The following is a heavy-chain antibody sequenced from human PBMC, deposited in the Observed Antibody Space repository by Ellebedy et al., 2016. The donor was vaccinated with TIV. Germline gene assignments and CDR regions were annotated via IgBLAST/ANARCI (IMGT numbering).Heavy chain of an antibody. J-gene: IGHJ4*02. CDR2: FDPEDGET. Sequence: AASVKVSCKVSGYTLTELSMHWVRQAPGKGLEWMGGFDPEDGETIYAQKFQGRVTMTEDTSTDTAYMELSSLRSEDTAVYYCATRGGLLRYFDWLNYWGQGTLVTVSS. CDR1: GYTLTELS. V-gene: IGHV1-24*01. D-gene: IGHD3-9*01. CDR3: ATRGGLLRYFDWLNY.